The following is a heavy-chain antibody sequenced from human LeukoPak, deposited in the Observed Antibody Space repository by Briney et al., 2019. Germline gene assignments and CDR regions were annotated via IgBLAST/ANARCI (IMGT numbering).Heavy chain of an antibody. V-gene: IGHV4-59*01. CDR2: IYYSGST. CDR1: GGSISSYY. Sequence: SETLSLTCTVSGGSISSYYWSWIRQPPGKGLEWIGYIYYSGSTNYNPSLKSRVTISVDTSMNQFSLKLSSVTAADTAVYYCARDGYSSGWGRAFDIWGQGTMVTVSS. D-gene: IGHD6-19*01. J-gene: IGHJ3*02. CDR3: ARDGYSSGWGRAFDI.